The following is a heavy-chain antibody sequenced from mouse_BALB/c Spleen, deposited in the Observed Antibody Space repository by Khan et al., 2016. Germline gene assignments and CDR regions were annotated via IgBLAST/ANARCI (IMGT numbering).Heavy chain of an antibody. CDR3: ARDGCGYYAMDY. V-gene: IGHV2-6-7*01. Sequence: QVQLKQSGPGLVAPSQSLSITCTVSGFSLIAYGVNWVRQPPGKGLVWLGMIWGDGSTDYHSALKSRLNITKDNSKSQVFLKMNSLQSDDTARYYCARDGCGYYAMDYWGQGTSVTVSS. D-gene: IGHD2-2*01. CDR2: IWGDGST. J-gene: IGHJ4*01. CDR1: GFSLIAYG.